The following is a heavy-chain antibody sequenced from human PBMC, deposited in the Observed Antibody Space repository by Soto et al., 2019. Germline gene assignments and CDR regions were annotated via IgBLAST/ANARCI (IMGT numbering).Heavy chain of an antibody. V-gene: IGHV3-11*01. CDR1: GFTFSDYY. J-gene: IGHJ4*02. CDR2: ISSSDSIV. D-gene: IGHD3-22*01. Sequence: GGSLRLSCAASGFTFSDYYMSWIRQAPGKGLEWVSYISSSDSIVSYADSVKGRFTISRNNAKNSLYLQMNSLRAEDTAVYFCARDLGYYDSSGYFDYWGQGTLVTVSS. CDR3: ARDLGYYDSSGYFDY.